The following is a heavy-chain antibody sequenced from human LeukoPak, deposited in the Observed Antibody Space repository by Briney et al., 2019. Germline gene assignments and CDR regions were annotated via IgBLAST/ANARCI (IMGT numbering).Heavy chain of an antibody. Sequence: SETLSLTCTVSGGSISSSSYYWGWIRQPPGKGLEWIGSIYYSGSTNYNPSLKSRVTISVDTSKNQFSLKLSSVTAADTAVYYCARRRHGYSSSWRRGFDAFDIWGQGTMVTVSS. V-gene: IGHV4-39*07. CDR3: ARRRHGYSSSWRRGFDAFDI. CDR1: GGSISSSSYY. CDR2: IYYSGST. D-gene: IGHD6-13*01. J-gene: IGHJ3*02.